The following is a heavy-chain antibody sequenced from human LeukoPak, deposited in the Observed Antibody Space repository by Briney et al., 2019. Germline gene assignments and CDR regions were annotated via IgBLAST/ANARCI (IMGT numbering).Heavy chain of an antibody. V-gene: IGHV1-3*01. Sequence: ASVEVSCKASGYTFTSYAMHWVRQAPGQRLEWMGWINAGNGNTKYSQKFQGRVTITRDTSASTAYMELSSLRSEDTAVYYCARVAYWSGYYAYWGQGTLVTVSS. J-gene: IGHJ4*02. D-gene: IGHD3-3*01. CDR2: INAGNGNT. CDR1: GYTFTSYA. CDR3: ARVAYWSGYYAY.